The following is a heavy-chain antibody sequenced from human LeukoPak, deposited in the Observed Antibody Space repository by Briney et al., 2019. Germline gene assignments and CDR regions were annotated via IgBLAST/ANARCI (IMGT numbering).Heavy chain of an antibody. D-gene: IGHD1-1*01. J-gene: IGHJ4*02. CDR2: ISWNSGSI. Sequence: PGRSLRLSCAASGFSFDDYAMHWARQAPGKGLEWVSGISWNSGSIDYVGSVKGRFTISRDNAKNSLYLQMTSLRPEDTAFYYCAKGTGRYWTFFDYWGQGILVTVSS. CDR1: GFSFDDYA. V-gene: IGHV3-9*01. CDR3: AKGTGRYWTFFDY.